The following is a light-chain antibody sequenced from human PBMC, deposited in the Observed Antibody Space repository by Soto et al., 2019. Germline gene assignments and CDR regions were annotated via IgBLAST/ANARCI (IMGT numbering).Light chain of an antibody. V-gene: IGLV2-14*01. J-gene: IGLJ2*01. CDR3: CSYTSSTTPL. CDR1: SSDVGGYHY. Sequence: QSVLTQPASVSGSPGQSITISCTGSSSDVGGYHYVSWYQQYPGEPPKLVISEVSNRPSGVSNRFSGSKSGNTASLTISGLQAEDEADYYCCSYTSSTTPLFGGGTKVTVL. CDR2: EVS.